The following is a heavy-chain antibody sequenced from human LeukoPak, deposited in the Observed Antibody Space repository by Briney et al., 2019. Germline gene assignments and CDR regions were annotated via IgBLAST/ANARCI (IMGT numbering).Heavy chain of an antibody. CDR3: ARGVEGGTTFDY. J-gene: IGHJ4*02. Sequence: PGGSLRLSCTASGFTFGTHAMTWVRQARGRGLEWVSSISGNGGSTYYAASVLGRFTISRDNSKNTLYLQMNSLRAEDTAVYYCARGVEGGTTFDYWGQGTLVTVSS. CDR2: ISGNGGST. V-gene: IGHV3-23*01. D-gene: IGHD3-16*01. CDR1: GFTFGTHA.